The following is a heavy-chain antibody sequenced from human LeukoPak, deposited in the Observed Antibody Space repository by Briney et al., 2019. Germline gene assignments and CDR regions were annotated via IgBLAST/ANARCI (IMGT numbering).Heavy chain of an antibody. CDR3: ASLYASSVYFDY. CDR1: AGSISSSSYY. CDR2: ILYSGST. V-gene: IGHV4-39*01. J-gene: IGHJ4*02. Sequence: PSETLSLTCTVSAGSISSSSYYWGWIRQPPGKGLEWIGSILYSGSTYHNPSLKSRVTLSVDTSKNQFSLKLSSVTAADTAVYYCASLYASSVYFDYWGQGTLVTVSS. D-gene: IGHD2-8*01.